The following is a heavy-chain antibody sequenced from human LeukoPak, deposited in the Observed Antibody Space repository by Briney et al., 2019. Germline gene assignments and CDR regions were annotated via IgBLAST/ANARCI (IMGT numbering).Heavy chain of an antibody. Sequence: GGSLTLSCAASGFTFSKYWRLWVRQAPGKGLESVSRINTDGTVTTYADSVRGRFTVSRDNADNTMFLQMNSVREEDTAVYYCATKQWLAPPPDSWGQGTPVTVSS. J-gene: IGHJ4*02. CDR1: GFTFSKYW. V-gene: IGHV3-74*01. D-gene: IGHD6-19*01. CDR2: INTDGTVT. CDR3: ATKQWLAPPPDS.